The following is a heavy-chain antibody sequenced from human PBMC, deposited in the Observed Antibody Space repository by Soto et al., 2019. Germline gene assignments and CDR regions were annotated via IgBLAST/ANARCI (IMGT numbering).Heavy chain of an antibody. CDR2: ISGSGGST. V-gene: IGHV3-23*01. CDR3: AKPGGPDICSGGSCYRVLYYYYGMDV. CDR1: GFTFSSYA. J-gene: IGHJ6*02. Sequence: GGSLRLSCAASGFTFSSYAMSWVRQAPGKGLEWVSAISGSGGSTYYADSVKGRFTISRDNSKNTLYLQMNSRRAEDTAVYYRAKPGGPDICSGGSCYRVLYYYYGMDVWGQGTTVTVSS. D-gene: IGHD2-15*01.